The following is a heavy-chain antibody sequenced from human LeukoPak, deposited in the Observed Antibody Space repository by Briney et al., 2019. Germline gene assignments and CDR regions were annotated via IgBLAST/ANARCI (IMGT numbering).Heavy chain of an antibody. V-gene: IGHV3-15*01. CDR2: IKSKTDGGTT. J-gene: IGHJ4*02. Sequence: PGGSLRLSCAASGFSFSSYSMNWVRQAPGKGLEWVGRIKSKTDGGTTDYAAPVKGRFTISRDDSKNTLYLQMNSLKTEDTAVYYCTTAGGYYYDSSGYYQSNDYWGQGTLVTVSS. D-gene: IGHD3-22*01. CDR3: TTAGGYYYDSSGYYQSNDY. CDR1: GFSFSSYS.